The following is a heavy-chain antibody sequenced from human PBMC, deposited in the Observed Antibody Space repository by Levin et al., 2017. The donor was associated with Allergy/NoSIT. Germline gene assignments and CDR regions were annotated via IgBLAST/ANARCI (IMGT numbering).Heavy chain of an antibody. CDR3: ARTDLAAAGLDI. J-gene: IGHJ3*02. D-gene: IGHD6-13*01. CDR1: GFTFDDYA. Sequence: SLKISCAASGFTFDDYAMHWVRQAPGKGLEWVSGISWNSGSIGYADSVKGRFTISRDNAKNSLYLQMNSLRAEDTALYYCARTDLAAAGLDIWGQGTMVTVSS. V-gene: IGHV3-9*01. CDR2: ISWNSGSI.